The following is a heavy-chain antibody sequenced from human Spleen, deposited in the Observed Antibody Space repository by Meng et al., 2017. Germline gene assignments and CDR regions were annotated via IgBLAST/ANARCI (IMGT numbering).Heavy chain of an antibody. CDR1: GFTFNRFA. Sequence: GGSLRLSCAASGFTFNRFAMSWVRQAPGKGLEWVSGISGNGGSTYYADSVKGRFTISSDSSKNTVYLQMNSLRAEDTAIYYCARDGFLGAGAVYDAFDIWGQGTKVTVSS. CDR3: ARDGFLGAGAVYDAFDI. D-gene: IGHD1-26*01. V-gene: IGHV3-23*01. J-gene: IGHJ3*02. CDR2: ISGNGGST.